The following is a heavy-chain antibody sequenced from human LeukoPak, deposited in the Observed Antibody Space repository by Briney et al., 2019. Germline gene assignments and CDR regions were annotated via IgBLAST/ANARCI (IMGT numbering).Heavy chain of an antibody. CDR3: ARQLYVSGSYYAPMDV. CDR2: INHSGST. D-gene: IGHD3-10*01. V-gene: IGHV4-34*01. CDR1: GGSFSGYY. Sequence: SETLSLTCAVYGGSFSGYYWSWIRQPPGKGLEWIGEINHSGSTNYNPSLKSRVTISIDTSKNQFSLKLTSVTAADTAVYFCARQLYVSGSYYAPMDVWGKGTTVTVSS. J-gene: IGHJ6*03.